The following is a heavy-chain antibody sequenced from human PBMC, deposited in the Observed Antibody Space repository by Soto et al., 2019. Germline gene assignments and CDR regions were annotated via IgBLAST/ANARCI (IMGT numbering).Heavy chain of an antibody. V-gene: IGHV4-31*11. CDR1: GGSVSSCYY. D-gene: IGHD3-10*01. J-gene: IGHJ6*03. CDR3: ARSSYYGSGSPDDYFYYTGV. Sequence: SETLALTFAVSGGSVSSCYYWGWIRQHPGKGLEWIGYISYTGSTYYNPSLQSRLTISLDTSKNQFSLKLRSVTAADTAVYYCARSSYYGSGSPDDYFYYTGVWGAGTTVTVSS. CDR2: ISYTGST.